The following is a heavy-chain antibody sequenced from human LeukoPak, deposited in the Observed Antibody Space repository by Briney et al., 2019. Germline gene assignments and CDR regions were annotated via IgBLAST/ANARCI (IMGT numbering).Heavy chain of an antibody. CDR3: ARDEKRPRATGAFDI. J-gene: IGHJ3*02. Sequence: GRSLRLSCAASGFTFSTYVIHWVRQAPGKGLEWVALIWHDGSNKYYGDSVKDRFTISRDNSKNTLYLQMDSLRDEDTAVYYCARDEKRPRATGAFDIWGQGTMVTISS. CDR1: GFTFSTYV. V-gene: IGHV3-33*01. CDR2: IWHDGSNK. D-gene: IGHD3-10*01.